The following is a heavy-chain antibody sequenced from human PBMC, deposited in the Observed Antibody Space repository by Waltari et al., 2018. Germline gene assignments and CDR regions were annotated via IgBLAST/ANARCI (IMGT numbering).Heavy chain of an antibody. D-gene: IGHD5-12*01. Sequence: EVQLVESGGGVVQPGGSRRLSGSVAGFTFSSFGMHWVRQAPGKGLEYVAFISSSEDWTHYTDSVKGRFTISRDNSRNTLYLQMNSLRPEDTAAYYCVKDQWIDYWGQGTLVTVSS. CDR1: GFTFSSFG. CDR2: ISSSEDWT. CDR3: VKDQWIDY. J-gene: IGHJ4*02. V-gene: IGHV3-64D*06.